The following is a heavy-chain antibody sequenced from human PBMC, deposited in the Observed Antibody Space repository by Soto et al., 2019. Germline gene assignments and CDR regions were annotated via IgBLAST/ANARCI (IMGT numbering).Heavy chain of an antibody. J-gene: IGHJ3*02. D-gene: IGHD3-22*01. CDR3: ARFPHYYDSSGYYAAFEI. V-gene: IGHV4-31*03. CDR2: IYYSGST. Sequence: SETLSLTCTVSGGSISSGGYYWSWIRQHPGKGLEWIGYIYYSGSTYYNPSLKSRVTISVDTSKNRFSLKLSSVTAADTAVYYCARFPHYYDSSGYYAAFEIWGQGTMVTVSS. CDR1: GGSISSGGYY.